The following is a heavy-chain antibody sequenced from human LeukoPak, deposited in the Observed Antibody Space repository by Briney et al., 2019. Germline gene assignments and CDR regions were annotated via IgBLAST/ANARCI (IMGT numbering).Heavy chain of an antibody. CDR3: ARWAAGAAAGNFDY. J-gene: IGHJ4*02. Sequence: SETLSLTCTVSGGSISSSSYYWGWIRQPPGKGLEWIGSIYYSGTTHYNPSLESRVTISVDTSKNQFSLRLTSVTAADTAVYYCARWAAGAAAGNFDYWGQGTLVTVSS. V-gene: IGHV4-39*01. D-gene: IGHD6-13*01. CDR1: GGSISSSSYY. CDR2: IYYSGTT.